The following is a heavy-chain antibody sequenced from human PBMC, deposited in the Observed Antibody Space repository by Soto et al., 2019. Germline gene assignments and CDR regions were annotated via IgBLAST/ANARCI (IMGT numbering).Heavy chain of an antibody. CDR2: ISFGGGYST. Sequence: PGGSLRLSCAVSGFTFSRYAMSWVRQAPGKGLEWISSISFGGGYSTYYADSVKGRVTISRDNSKNMLYLQMNSLRVEDTAVYYCARDNWNSYWGQGTLVTVSS. V-gene: IGHV3-23*01. D-gene: IGHD1-1*01. J-gene: IGHJ4*02. CDR1: GFTFSRYA. CDR3: ARDNWNSY.